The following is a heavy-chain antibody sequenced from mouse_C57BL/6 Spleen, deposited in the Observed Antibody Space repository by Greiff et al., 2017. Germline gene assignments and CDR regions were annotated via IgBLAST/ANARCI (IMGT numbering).Heavy chain of an antibody. V-gene: IGHV1-80*01. CDR2: IYPGDGDT. CDR3: ARKCLPHYFDY. CDR1: GYAFSSYW. Sequence: VQLQQSGAELVKPGASVKISCTASGYAFSSYWMNWVKQRPGKGLEWLGQIYPGDGDTNYNGKFKGKATLTEDKSSSTSYMQLSSRNTEDAAVYFCARKCLPHYFDYWGQGTTLTVSS. D-gene: IGHD1-3*01. J-gene: IGHJ2*01.